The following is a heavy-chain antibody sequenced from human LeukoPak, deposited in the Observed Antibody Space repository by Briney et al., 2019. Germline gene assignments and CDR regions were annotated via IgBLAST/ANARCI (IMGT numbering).Heavy chain of an antibody. CDR2: ISGSGGST. Sequence: GGSLRLSCAASGFTFSSYAMSWVRQAPGKGLEWVSAISGSGGSTYYADSVKGRFTISRDNSKNTLYLQMNNLRAEDTAVYYCATSSGWPFDYWGQGTLVTVSS. V-gene: IGHV3-23*01. D-gene: IGHD6-19*01. CDR3: ATSSGWPFDY. J-gene: IGHJ4*02. CDR1: GFTFSSYA.